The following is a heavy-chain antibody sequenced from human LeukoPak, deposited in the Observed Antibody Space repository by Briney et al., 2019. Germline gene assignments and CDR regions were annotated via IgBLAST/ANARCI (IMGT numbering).Heavy chain of an antibody. CDR3: ARVYGSGYDFRGAFDI. Sequence: NPSETLSLTCTVSGGSISTYYWSWIRQPPGKGLEWIGYIYYSGSSNYNPSLKSRVTISVDTSKNQFFLKLNSVTAADTAVYYCARVYGSGYDFRGAFDIWGQGTMVTVSS. V-gene: IGHV4-59*01. CDR2: IYYSGSS. CDR1: GGSISTYY. J-gene: IGHJ3*02. D-gene: IGHD5-12*01.